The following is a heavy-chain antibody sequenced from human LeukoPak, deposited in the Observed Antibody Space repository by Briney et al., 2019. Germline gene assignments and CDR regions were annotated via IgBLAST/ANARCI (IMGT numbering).Heavy chain of an antibody. CDR3: ARSIGYYYTMDV. CDR1: GFSFSDYY. J-gene: IGHJ6*02. D-gene: IGHD3-22*01. CDR2: ISGSGSDL. Sequence: PGWSLRLSCVACGFSFSDYYMSWIRQAPGRGLEWISYISGSGSDLYYADSVKGRFTISRDNANNSLYLQMNSLRAEDTAVYYCARSIGYYYTMDVWGQGTTVTVSS. V-gene: IGHV3-11*01.